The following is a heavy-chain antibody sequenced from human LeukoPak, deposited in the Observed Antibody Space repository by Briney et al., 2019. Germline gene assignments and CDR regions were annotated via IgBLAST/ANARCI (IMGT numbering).Heavy chain of an antibody. Sequence: SETLSLTCAVSGGSISRYYWTWIRQPPGKTLEWIGYISYSGSTNYNPSLKSRVTVSVDTSKNQFSLKLSSVTAADTAVYYCARERTTYYYDSSGYYFDYWGQGTLVTVSS. CDR2: ISYSGST. V-gene: IGHV4-59*12. CDR1: GGSISRYY. J-gene: IGHJ4*02. CDR3: ARERTTYYYDSSGYYFDY. D-gene: IGHD3-22*01.